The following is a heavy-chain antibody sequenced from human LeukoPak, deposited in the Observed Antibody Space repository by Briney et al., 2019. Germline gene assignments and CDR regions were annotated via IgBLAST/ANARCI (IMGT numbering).Heavy chain of an antibody. J-gene: IGHJ4*02. CDR3: ATPLDRGGYDYGASGY. Sequence: GSSVKVSCKASGGTFSSYAISWARQAPGQGLEWMGGIIPIFGTANYAQKFQGRVTITADESTSTAYMELSSLRSEDTAVYYCATPLDRGGYDYGASGYWGQGTLVTVSS. V-gene: IGHV1-69*01. CDR2: IIPIFGTA. D-gene: IGHD5-12*01. CDR1: GGTFSSYA.